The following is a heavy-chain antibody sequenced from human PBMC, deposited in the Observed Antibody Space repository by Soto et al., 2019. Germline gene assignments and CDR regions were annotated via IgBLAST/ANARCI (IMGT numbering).Heavy chain of an antibody. CDR3: ARDRFPYGMDV. V-gene: IGHV1-2*02. CDR1: GYTFTGYY. J-gene: IGHJ6*02. Sequence: GASVKVSCKASGYTFTGYYMHWVRQAPGQGLEWMGWINPNSGGTNYAQKFQGRFTISRDKSKNTLYLQMNSLRADDTAMYYCARDRFPYGMDVWGQGTTVTVSS. D-gene: IGHD3-10*01. CDR2: INPNSGGT.